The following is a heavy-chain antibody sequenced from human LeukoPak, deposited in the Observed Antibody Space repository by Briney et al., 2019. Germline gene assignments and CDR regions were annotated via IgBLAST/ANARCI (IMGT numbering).Heavy chain of an antibody. CDR1: GYTFTSYD. V-gene: IGHV1-8*01. D-gene: IGHD4-17*01. CDR3: ASSHDYGDYSDY. J-gene: IGHJ4*02. Sequence: ASVKVSCKASGYTFTSYDINWVRQATGQGLEWMGWMNPNSGNTGYAQKFQGRVTMTRNTSISTAYMELSSLRSEDTAVCYCASSHDYGDYSDYWGQGTLVTVSS. CDR2: MNPNSGNT.